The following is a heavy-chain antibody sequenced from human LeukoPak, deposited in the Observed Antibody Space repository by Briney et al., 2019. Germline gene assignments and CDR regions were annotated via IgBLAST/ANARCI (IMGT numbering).Heavy chain of an antibody. CDR3: ARDGAHRYCTNGVCTKGYYYYGMDV. D-gene: IGHD2-8*01. CDR1: GFTFSSYS. CDR2: ISSSSSYI. Sequence: GGSLRLSCAASGFTFSSYSMNWVRQAPGKGLEWASSISSSSSYIYYADSVKGRFTISRDNAKNSLYLQMNSLRAEDTAVYYCARDGAHRYCTNGVCTKGYYYYGMDVWGQGTTVTVSS. J-gene: IGHJ6*02. V-gene: IGHV3-21*01.